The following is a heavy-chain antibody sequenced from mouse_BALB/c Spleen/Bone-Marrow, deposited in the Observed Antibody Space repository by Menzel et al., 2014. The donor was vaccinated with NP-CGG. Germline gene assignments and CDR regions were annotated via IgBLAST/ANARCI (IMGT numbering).Heavy chain of an antibody. Sequence: VQLQQSGAELMKPGASVKISCKATGYTFSSYWIEWVKQRPGHGLEWIGEILPGSGSTNYNEKFKGKATFTADTSSNTAYMQLSSLTSEDSAVYYCAREITTVVAPYYYAMDYWGQGTSVPVSS. D-gene: IGHD1-1*01. J-gene: IGHJ4*01. CDR1: GYTFSSYW. CDR3: AREITTVVAPYYYAMDY. CDR2: ILPGSGST. V-gene: IGHV1-9*01.